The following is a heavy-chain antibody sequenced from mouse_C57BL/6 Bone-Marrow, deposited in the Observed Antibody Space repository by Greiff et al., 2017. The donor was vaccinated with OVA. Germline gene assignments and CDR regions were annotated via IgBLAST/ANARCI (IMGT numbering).Heavy chain of an antibody. Sequence: QVQLQQPGAELVKPGASVKMSCKASGYTFTSYWITWVKQRPGQGLEWIGDIYPGSGSTNYNEKFKSKATLTVDTSSSTAYMQLSSLTSEDSAVYYCARRKLSETSGFAYWGQGTLVTVSA. CDR1: GYTFTSYW. CDR2: IYPGSGST. CDR3: ARRKLSETSGFAY. J-gene: IGHJ3*01. V-gene: IGHV1-55*01.